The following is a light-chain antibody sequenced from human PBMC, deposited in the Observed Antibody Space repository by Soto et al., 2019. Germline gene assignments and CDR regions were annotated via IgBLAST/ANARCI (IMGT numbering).Light chain of an antibody. CDR1: QSVSKY. CDR2: DAS. V-gene: IGKV3-11*01. CDR3: QQRSNWPQIT. Sequence: EIVLTQSPATLSLSPGERATLSCRASQSVSKYLAWYQQKPGQAPRLLIHDASNRATGIPARFSGSGSGTDFTLTISSLEPEDCGVYYCQQRSNWPQITFGGRTKVEIK. J-gene: IGKJ4*01.